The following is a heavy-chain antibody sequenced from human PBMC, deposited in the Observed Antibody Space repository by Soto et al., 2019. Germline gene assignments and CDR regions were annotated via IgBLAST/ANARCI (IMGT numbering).Heavy chain of an antibody. CDR3: ARASIAVAGGDY. Sequence: EVPLVESGGGLVKPGGSLRLSCAASGFTFSSYSMNWVRQAPGKGLEWVSSISSSSSYIYYADSVKGRFTISRDNAKNSLYLQMNSLRAEDTAVYYCARASIAVAGGDYWGQGTLVTVSS. J-gene: IGHJ4*02. V-gene: IGHV3-21*01. D-gene: IGHD6-19*01. CDR2: ISSSSSYI. CDR1: GFTFSSYS.